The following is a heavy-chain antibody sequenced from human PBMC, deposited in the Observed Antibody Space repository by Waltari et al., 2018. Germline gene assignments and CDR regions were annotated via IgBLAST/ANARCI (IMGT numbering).Heavy chain of an antibody. Sequence: EVRRVESGGDLVQPGGSLSLYCAASGFPVSSDSMNWLRQAPGKGLEWVSVIYSGGSANYTDSVKRRFIVSRDNSRNTLYLQMNGLRADDTAIYYCARGHRGSRPLWGQGTLVTVSS. CDR1: GFPVSSDS. CDR3: ARGHRGSRPL. D-gene: IGHD3-10*01. V-gene: IGHV3-53*01. J-gene: IGHJ4*02. CDR2: IYSGGSA.